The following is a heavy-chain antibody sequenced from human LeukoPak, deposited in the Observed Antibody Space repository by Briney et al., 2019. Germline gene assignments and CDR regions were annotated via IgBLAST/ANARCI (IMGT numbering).Heavy chain of an antibody. V-gene: IGHV3-7*01. CDR1: GFTFSSYW. CDR2: IKKDGSEK. J-gene: IGHJ6*03. Sequence: GGSLRLSCAASGFTFSSYWMSWVRQAPGKGLEWVANIKKDGSEKYYVDSVKGRFTISRDNAKNSLYLQMNSLRAEDTAVYYCARKGVDHYYYYMDVWGKGATVIVSS. CDR3: ARKGVDHYYYYMDV. D-gene: IGHD2-8*01.